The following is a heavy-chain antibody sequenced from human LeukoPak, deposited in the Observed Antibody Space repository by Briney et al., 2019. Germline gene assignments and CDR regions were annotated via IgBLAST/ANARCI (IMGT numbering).Heavy chain of an antibody. J-gene: IGHJ3*02. D-gene: IGHD2-2*01. CDR3: ARDFIVVVPAAMRDDAFDI. Sequence: TSETLSLTCAVSGDSISSNTWWSWVRQPPGKGLEWIGEIFHGGSTNYNSSLKSRVTLSLDKSKNQFSLKLDSVTAADTAVYYCARDFIVVVPAAMRDDAFDIWGQGTMVTVSS. V-gene: IGHV4-4*02. CDR1: GDSISSNTW. CDR2: IFHGGST.